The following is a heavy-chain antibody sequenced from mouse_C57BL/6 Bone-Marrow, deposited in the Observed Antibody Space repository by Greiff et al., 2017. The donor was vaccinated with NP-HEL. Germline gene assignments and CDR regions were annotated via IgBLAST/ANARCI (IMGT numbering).Heavy chain of an antibody. J-gene: IGHJ2*01. CDR3: APYYYGSSRGD. Sequence: VKLLESGAELARPGASVKLSCKASGYTFTSYGISWVKQRTGQGLEWIGEIYPRSGNTYYNEKFKGKATLTADKSSSTAYMELRSLTSEDSAVYFCAPYYYGSSRGDWGQGTTLTVSS. CDR1: GYTFTSYG. CDR2: IYPRSGNT. D-gene: IGHD1-1*01. V-gene: IGHV1-81*01.